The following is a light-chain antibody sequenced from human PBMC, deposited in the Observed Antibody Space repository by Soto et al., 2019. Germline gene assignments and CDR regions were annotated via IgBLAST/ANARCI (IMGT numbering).Light chain of an antibody. J-gene: IGKJ5*01. V-gene: IGKV3-20*01. Sequence: ENGLTKSPGTLSLSPGERGTLSCRASQSVSSSCLAWYQQKPGQAPRLLIYGASSRATGIPDRFSGSGSGTDFTLTISRLEHEDFAVYYCQQYGSELRTFGQGARMEIK. CDR2: GAS. CDR3: QQYGSELRT. CDR1: QSVSSSC.